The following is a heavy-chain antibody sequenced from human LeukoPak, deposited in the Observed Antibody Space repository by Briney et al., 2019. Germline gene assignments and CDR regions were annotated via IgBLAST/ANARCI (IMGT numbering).Heavy chain of an antibody. CDR2: YFYTGST. CDR3: ARDRERAFDI. V-gene: IGHV4-59*01. Sequence: PSETLSLTCTVSADPITSNYWSWIRQPPGKGLEWIGYYFYTGSTNYNPSLRGRVTLSVDTNKNQFSLKPGSLTAEDPAVYYCARDRERAFDIWGQGTMVTVSS. CDR1: ADPITSNY. D-gene: IGHD3-10*01. J-gene: IGHJ3*02.